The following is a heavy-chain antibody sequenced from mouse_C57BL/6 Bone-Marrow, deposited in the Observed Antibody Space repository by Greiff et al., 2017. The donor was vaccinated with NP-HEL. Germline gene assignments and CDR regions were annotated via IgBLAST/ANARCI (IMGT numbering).Heavy chain of an antibody. D-gene: IGHD1-1*01. CDR1: GFTFSDYG. J-gene: IGHJ2*01. Sequence: EVKLMESGGGLVKPGGSLKLSCAASGFTFSDYGMHWVRQAPEKGLEWVAYISSGSSTIYCADTVKGRFTISRDNAKNTLFLQMTSLRSEDTAMYYCARKDYGSSFDYWGQGTTLTVSS. V-gene: IGHV5-17*01. CDR2: ISSGSSTI. CDR3: ARKDYGSSFDY.